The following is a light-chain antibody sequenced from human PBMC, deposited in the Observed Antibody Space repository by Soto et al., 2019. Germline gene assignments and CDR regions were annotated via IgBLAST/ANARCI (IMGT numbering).Light chain of an antibody. J-gene: IGKJ4*01. Sequence: EIVMTQSTATLSVPPGERATLSCRASQTLYNNLAWYQQKLGQAPRLLIYGASARATDIPARFSGSGSGTEFTLTISGLQSEDFAIYYCQQYSDWPLTFGGGTKVEIK. CDR3: QQYSDWPLT. CDR1: QTLYNN. V-gene: IGKV3-15*01. CDR2: GAS.